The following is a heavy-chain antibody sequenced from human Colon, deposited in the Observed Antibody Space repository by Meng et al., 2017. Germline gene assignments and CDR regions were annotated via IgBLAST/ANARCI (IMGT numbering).Heavy chain of an antibody. V-gene: IGHV6-1*01. Sequence: VQLTRSRPGLVKPSQTLSLTCAIAGDSVSSNSAAWNWIRQSPSRGLEWLGRTYYRSKYYNDYALSVKSRITINPDTSKNQFSLQLNSVTPEDTAIYYCARDWGDVRGGFDFWGQGTLVTVSS. CDR3: ARDWGDVRGGFDF. J-gene: IGHJ4*02. CDR1: GDSVSSNSAA. D-gene: IGHD3-10*02. CDR2: TYYRSKYYN.